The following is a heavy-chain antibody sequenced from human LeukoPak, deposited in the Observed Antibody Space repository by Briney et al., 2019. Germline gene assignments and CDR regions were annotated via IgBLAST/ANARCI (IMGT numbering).Heavy chain of an antibody. CDR3: ARDSTAAGIRDHYYYYYMDV. D-gene: IGHD6-13*01. J-gene: IGHJ6*03. CDR1: GGTFSSYA. CDR2: IIPIFGTA. Sequence: SVKVSCKASGGTFSSYAISWLRQAPGQGLEWMGGIIPIFGTANYAQKFQGRVTITTDESTSTAYMALSSLRSEDTAVYYCARDSTAAGIRDHYYYYYMDVWGKGTTVTVSS. V-gene: IGHV1-69*05.